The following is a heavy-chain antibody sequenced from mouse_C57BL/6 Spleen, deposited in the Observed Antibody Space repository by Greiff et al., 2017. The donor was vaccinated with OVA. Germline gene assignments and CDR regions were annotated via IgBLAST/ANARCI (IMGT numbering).Heavy chain of an antibody. V-gene: IGHV5-17*01. D-gene: IGHD2-14*01. Sequence: EVHWVESGGGLVKPGGSLKLSCAASGFPFSDYGMHWVRQAPEKGLEWVAYISSGSSTIYYADKVKGRVTISRDNATNTLFLQMTSLKSEDTAMYYCTRVGTPGGFACWGKEALVTVSA. CDR1: GFPFSDYG. CDR2: ISSGSSTI. CDR3: TRVGTPGGFAC. J-gene: IGHJ3*01.